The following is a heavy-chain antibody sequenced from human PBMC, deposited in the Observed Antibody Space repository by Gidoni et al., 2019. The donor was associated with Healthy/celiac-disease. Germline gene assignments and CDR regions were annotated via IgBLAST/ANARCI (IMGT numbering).Heavy chain of an antibody. Sequence: QVQLQESGPGLVKPSQTLSLTCTVPGGSISRGGYYWSWIRQHPGKGLEWIGYIYYSGSTYYNPSLKSRVTISVDTSKNQFSLKLSSVTAADTAVYYCARSVSGGENWFDPWGQGTLVTVSS. D-gene: IGHD3-16*01. CDR2: IYYSGST. V-gene: IGHV4-31*03. CDR3: ARSVSGGENWFDP. J-gene: IGHJ5*02. CDR1: GGSISRGGYY.